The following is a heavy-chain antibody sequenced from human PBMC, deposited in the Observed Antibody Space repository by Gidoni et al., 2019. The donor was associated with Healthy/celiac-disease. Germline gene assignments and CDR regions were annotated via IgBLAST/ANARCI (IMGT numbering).Heavy chain of an antibody. V-gene: IGHV3-7*01. CDR2: IKQDGSEK. Sequence: EVQLVESGGGLVQPGGSLRPSCAAYGSTFSSYWMSWVRQAPGKGLEWVANIKQDGSEKYYVDSVKGRFTISRDNAKNSLYLQMNSLRAEDTAVYYCARDLNFWSGYLYGMDVWGQGTTVTVSS. CDR1: GSTFSSYW. J-gene: IGHJ6*02. D-gene: IGHD3-3*01. CDR3: ARDLNFWSGYLYGMDV.